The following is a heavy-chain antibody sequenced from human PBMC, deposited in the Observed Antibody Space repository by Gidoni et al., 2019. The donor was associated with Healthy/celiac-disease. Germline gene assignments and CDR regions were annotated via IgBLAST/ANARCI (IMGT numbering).Heavy chain of an antibody. J-gene: IGHJ4*02. Sequence: QVQLQQWGAGLLKPSETLSLTCAVYGGSFSGYYWSWIRQPPGKGLEWIGEINHSGSTNYNPSLKSRVTISVDTSKNQFSLKLSSVTAADTAVYYCARRPPYSSGWYPFDYWGQGTLVTVSS. CDR1: GGSFSGYY. V-gene: IGHV4-34*01. D-gene: IGHD6-19*01. CDR2: INHSGST. CDR3: ARRPPYSSGWYPFDY.